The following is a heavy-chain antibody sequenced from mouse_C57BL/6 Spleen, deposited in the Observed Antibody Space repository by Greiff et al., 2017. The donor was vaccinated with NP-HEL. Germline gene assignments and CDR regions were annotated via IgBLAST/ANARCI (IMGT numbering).Heavy chain of an antibody. D-gene: IGHD2-3*01. CDR2: IYPRSGNT. CDR3: ARSGVDDGYYGGFAY. V-gene: IGHV1-81*01. J-gene: IGHJ3*01. CDR1: GYTFTSYG. Sequence: VKLQESGAELARPGASVKLSCKASGYTFTSYGISWVKQRTGQGLEWIGEIYPRSGNTYYNEKFKGKATLTADKSSSTEYMELRSLTAEDSAVYFCARSGVDDGYYGGFAYWGQGTLVTVSA.